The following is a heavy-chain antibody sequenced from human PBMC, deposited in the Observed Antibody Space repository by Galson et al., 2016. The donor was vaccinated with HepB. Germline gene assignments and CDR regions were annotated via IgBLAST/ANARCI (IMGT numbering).Heavy chain of an antibody. V-gene: IGHV4-39*01. CDR1: GGSISSSGYY. Sequence: TLSLTCTVSGGSISSSGYYWGWIRQPPGKGLEWIGSIYYSGTTYYNPSLEGRVTISVDTSKNQFSLKLNSVTAADTAVFYCARSGYYYDSSGWAWYFDLWGRGTLVTVSS. D-gene: IGHD3-22*01. CDR2: IYYSGTT. J-gene: IGHJ2*01. CDR3: ARSGYYYDSSGWAWYFDL.